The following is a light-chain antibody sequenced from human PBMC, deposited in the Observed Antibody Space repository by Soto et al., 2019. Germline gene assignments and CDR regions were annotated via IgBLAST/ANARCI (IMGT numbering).Light chain of an antibody. CDR1: SSDVGGYKY. Sequence: QSVLTQPASVSGSPGQSITISCTGTSSDVGGYKYVSWYQHHPGKAPKLMIYEVNSRPSGVSNRFSGSKSGNTASLTISGLQADDEADYYCSSFTSSSTEVFGGGTKLTVL. CDR3: SSFTSSSTEV. V-gene: IGLV2-14*01. CDR2: EVN. J-gene: IGLJ3*02.